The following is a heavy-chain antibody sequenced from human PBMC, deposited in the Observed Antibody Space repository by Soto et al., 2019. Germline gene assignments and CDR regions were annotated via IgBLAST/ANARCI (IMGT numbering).Heavy chain of an antibody. V-gene: IGHV3-23*01. CDR3: AKALGDSTNNHIYYYYGMDV. J-gene: IGHJ6*02. D-gene: IGHD2-2*01. CDR2: ISGSGGST. CDR1: GFTFSSYA. Sequence: GGSLRLSCAASGFTFSSYAMSWVRQAPGKGLEWVSAISGSGGSTYYADSVKGRFTISRDNSKNTLYLQMNSLRAEDTAVYYCAKALGDSTNNHIYYYYGMDVWGQGTTVTVSS.